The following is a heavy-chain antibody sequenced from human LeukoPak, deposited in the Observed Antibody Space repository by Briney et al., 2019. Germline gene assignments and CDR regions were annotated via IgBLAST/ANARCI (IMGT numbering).Heavy chain of an antibody. CDR3: TRVVEYYDILTGSPKGDNYFDS. CDR1: GDSVSSNRAA. Sequence: QTLSLTCAISGDSVSSNRAAWNWIRQSPSRGLEWLGRTYYRSKWYSDYAVSVKARITIIPDTSKNHFSLHLDSVTPEDTAVYFCTRVVEYYDILTGSPKGDNYFDSWGQGTLVTVSS. V-gene: IGHV6-1*01. D-gene: IGHD3-9*01. J-gene: IGHJ4*02. CDR2: TYYRSKWYS.